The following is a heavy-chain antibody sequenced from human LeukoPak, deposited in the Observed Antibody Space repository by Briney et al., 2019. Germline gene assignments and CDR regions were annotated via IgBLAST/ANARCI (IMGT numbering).Heavy chain of an antibody. CDR1: GFTFSTYS. V-gene: IGHV3-48*01. Sequence: GGSLRLSCAASGFTFSTYSVHWVRQAPGKGLEWVSYISRSGSSTIYYADSVKGRFTISRDNARNSLYLQMFSLRVEDTAVYYCARGLETTGWYKAFDIWGQGTMVTVSS. CDR3: ARGLETTGWYKAFDI. D-gene: IGHD6-19*01. CDR2: ISRSGSSTI. J-gene: IGHJ3*02.